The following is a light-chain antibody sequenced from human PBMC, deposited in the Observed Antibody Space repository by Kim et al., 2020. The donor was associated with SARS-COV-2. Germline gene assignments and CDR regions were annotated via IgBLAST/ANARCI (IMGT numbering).Light chain of an antibody. V-gene: IGLV2-14*03. CDR2: DVN. CDR3: SSYTSSSTPYV. CDR1: SSDVGGYNY. J-gene: IGLJ1*01. Sequence: QSLTISCTGTSSDVGGYNYVSWYQQHPGKAPKLMIYDVNNRPSGVSNRFSGSKSGNTASLTISGLQAEDEADYYCSSYTSSSTPYVFGTGTKVTVL.